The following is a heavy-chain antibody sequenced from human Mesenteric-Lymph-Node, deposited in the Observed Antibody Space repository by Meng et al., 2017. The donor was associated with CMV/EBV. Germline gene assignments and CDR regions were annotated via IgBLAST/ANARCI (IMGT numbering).Heavy chain of an antibody. CDR3: AKGPRVYSTYYYYGMDV. Sequence: GGSLRLSCAASGFTFSNYAMSWVRQAPGKGLELVSHISGSGDNTYSVDSVKGRFTISRDNSKNTLYLQMNSLRAEDTAVYFCAKGPRVYSTYYYYGMDVWGQGTTVTVSS. CDR2: ISGSGDNT. D-gene: IGHD6-13*01. V-gene: IGHV3-23*01. J-gene: IGHJ6*02. CDR1: GFTFSNYA.